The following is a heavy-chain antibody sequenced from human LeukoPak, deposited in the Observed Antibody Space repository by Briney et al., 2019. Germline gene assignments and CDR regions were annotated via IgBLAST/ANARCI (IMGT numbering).Heavy chain of an antibody. J-gene: IGHJ4*02. V-gene: IGHV4-59*01. CDR3: ARGYSSGYYYFDY. Sequence: SETLSLTCTVSGGSISTYYWSWIRQPPGKGLEWIGYIYYSGISNYNPSLQSRVTISIDTSKNQFSLKLSSVTAADTAVYYCARGYSSGYYYFDYWGQGTLVTVSS. D-gene: IGHD6-19*01. CDR1: GGSISTYY. CDR2: IYYSGIS.